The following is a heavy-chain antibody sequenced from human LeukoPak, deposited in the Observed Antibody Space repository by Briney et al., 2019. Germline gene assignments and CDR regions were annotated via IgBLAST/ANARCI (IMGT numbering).Heavy chain of an antibody. D-gene: IGHD6-19*01. Sequence: GGSLRLSCAASGFTFSSYEMNWVRQAPGRGLEWVSYISSSGGTIYYADSVKGRFTISRDNDKNSLYLQMNSLRAEDTAVYYCARDLVAVAATFDYWGQGTLVTVSS. J-gene: IGHJ4*02. V-gene: IGHV3-48*03. CDR1: GFTFSSYE. CDR2: ISSSGGTI. CDR3: ARDLVAVAATFDY.